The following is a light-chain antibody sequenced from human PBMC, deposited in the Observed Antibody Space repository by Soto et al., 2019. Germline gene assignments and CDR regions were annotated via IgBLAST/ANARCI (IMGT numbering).Light chain of an antibody. V-gene: IGKV3-20*01. CDR1: HSVSSTY. Sequence: EIVLPQSPGTLSLSPGERATLSCRASHSVSSTYLAWYQQKPAQAPRLLIYGASSRATGIPDRFSGSGSGTDFTLTTSRLEPEDFAVYYCQQYASSPWTFGQGTKVEIK. J-gene: IGKJ1*01. CDR2: GAS. CDR3: QQYASSPWT.